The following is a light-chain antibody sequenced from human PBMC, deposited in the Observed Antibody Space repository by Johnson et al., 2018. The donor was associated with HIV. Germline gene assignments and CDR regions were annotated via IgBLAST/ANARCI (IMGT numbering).Light chain of an antibody. CDR1: SSNIGNNY. Sequence: QSVLTQPPSVSAAPGQKVTISCSGSSSNIGNNYVSWYQQFPGTAPKLLIYDNNKRPSGIPDRFSGSKSGTSATLGITGLQTGDEADYYCGTWDSSLSAGGCFGTGTKVTVL. CDR2: DNN. CDR3: GTWDSSLSAGGC. J-gene: IGLJ1*01. V-gene: IGLV1-51*01.